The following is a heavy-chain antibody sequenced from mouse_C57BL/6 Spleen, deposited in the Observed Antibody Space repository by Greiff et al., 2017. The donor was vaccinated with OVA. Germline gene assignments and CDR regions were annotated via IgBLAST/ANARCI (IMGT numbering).Heavy chain of an antibody. J-gene: IGHJ1*03. CDR2: IYPRSGNT. Sequence: QVQLQQSGAELARPGASVKLSCKASGYTFTSYGISWVKQRTGQGLEWIGEIYPRSGNTYYNEKFKGKATLTADKSSSTAYMELRSLTSEDSAVYFCARSGDYGSRRYFDVWGTGTTVTVSS. CDR3: ARSGDYGSRRYFDV. D-gene: IGHD1-1*01. CDR1: GYTFTSYG. V-gene: IGHV1-81*01.